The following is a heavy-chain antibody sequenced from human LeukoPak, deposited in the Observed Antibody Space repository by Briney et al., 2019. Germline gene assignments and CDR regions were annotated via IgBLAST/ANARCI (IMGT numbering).Heavy chain of an antibody. V-gene: IGHV1-8*02. CDR3: ARAISSSWYRYYYYMDV. CDR2: MNPNSGNT. J-gene: IGHJ6*03. Sequence: ASVKVSCKASGYTFTSYGISWVRQAPGQGLEWMGWMNPNSGNTGYAQKFQGRVTMTRNTSISTAYMELSSLKSEDTAVYYWARAISSSWYRYYYYMDVWGKGTTVTVSS. CDR1: GYTFTSYG. D-gene: IGHD6-13*01.